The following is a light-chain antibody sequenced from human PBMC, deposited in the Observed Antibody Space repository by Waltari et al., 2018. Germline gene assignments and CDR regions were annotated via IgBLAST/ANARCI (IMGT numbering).Light chain of an antibody. Sequence: MLTQSPRTLSFAPGGGASLTCSATQRVIATSLTWYQQKPDQAPRLLIYGASTRETGIPDRFSGSGSGTDFTLTITRLEPEDFAVYFCHQYGNSPRTFGPGTKLDIK. CDR3: HQYGNSPRT. V-gene: IGKV3-20*01. J-gene: IGKJ3*01. CDR1: QRVIATS. CDR2: GAS.